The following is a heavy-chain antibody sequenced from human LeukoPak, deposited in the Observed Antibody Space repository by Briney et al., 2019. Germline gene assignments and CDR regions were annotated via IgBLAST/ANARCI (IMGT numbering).Heavy chain of an antibody. Sequence: GGSLRLPCAASGFTFSSYWMHWVRQAPGKGLVWVSRINSDGSSTSYADSVKGRFTISRDNAKNTLYLQMNSLRAEDTAVYYCAGDDWRIWEQPNGMDVWGKGTTVTVSS. CDR1: GFTFSSYW. D-gene: IGHD1-26*01. CDR3: AGDDWRIWEQPNGMDV. CDR2: INSDGSST. V-gene: IGHV3-74*01. J-gene: IGHJ6*04.